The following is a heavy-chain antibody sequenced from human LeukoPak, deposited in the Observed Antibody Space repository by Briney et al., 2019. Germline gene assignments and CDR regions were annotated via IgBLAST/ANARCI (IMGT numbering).Heavy chain of an antibody. CDR3: AKGNRDSSGFYYYYGMDV. Sequence: GRSLRLSCAASGFTFDDYAMFWVRQAPGKGLEWVSGISWNSKNIGYAASVKGRFTNSRDNAKNSLYLQMNSLRAEDTAFYYCAKGNRDSSGFYYYYGMDVWGQGTTVTVSS. D-gene: IGHD3-22*01. CDR1: GFTFDDYA. CDR2: ISWNSKNI. V-gene: IGHV3-9*01. J-gene: IGHJ6*02.